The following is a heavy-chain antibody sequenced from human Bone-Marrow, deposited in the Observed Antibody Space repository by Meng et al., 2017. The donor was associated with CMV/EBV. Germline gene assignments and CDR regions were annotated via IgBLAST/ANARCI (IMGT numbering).Heavy chain of an antibody. CDR2: IYSGGST. Sequence: GGSLRLSCAASGFTVSSNYMSWVRQAPGKGLEWVSVIYSGGSTYYADSVKGRFTISRDNSKNTLYLQMNSLRAEDTAVYYCARDSHKFRQDHSGLHYWGQGTLVTVSS. D-gene: IGHD1-14*01. CDR1: GFTVSSNY. CDR3: ARDSHKFRQDHSGLHY. J-gene: IGHJ4*02. V-gene: IGHV3-53*05.